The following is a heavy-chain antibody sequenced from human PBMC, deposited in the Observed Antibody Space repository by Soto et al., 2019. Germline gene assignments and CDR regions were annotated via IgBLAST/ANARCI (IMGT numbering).Heavy chain of an antibody. Sequence: QVQLQESGPGLVKPSQTLSLTCTVSGGSISSGDYYWSWIRQPPGKGLEWIGYIYYSGSTYYNPSLKICVTILVETAKTQFSLRLSSVTAADTAVYYCARDIVEPPQNWFDPWGQGTLVTVSS. J-gene: IGHJ5*02. V-gene: IGHV4-30-4*01. CDR2: IYYSGST. CDR1: GGSISSGDYY. D-gene: IGHD1-26*01. CDR3: ARDIVEPPQNWFDP.